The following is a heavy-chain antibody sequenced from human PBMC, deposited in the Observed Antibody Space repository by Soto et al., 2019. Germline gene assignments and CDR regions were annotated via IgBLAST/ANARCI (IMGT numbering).Heavy chain of an antibody. D-gene: IGHD5-12*01. CDR1: GFTFSSYG. CDR3: ARESGYDYFANYFDY. V-gene: IGHV3-33*01. CDR2: IWYDGSNK. Sequence: PGGSLRLSCAASGFTFSSYGMHWVRQAPGKGLEWVAVIWYDGSNKYYADSVKGRFTISRDNSKNTLYLQMNSLRAEDTAVYYCARESGYDYFANYFDYSGQGTLVTVSS. J-gene: IGHJ4*02.